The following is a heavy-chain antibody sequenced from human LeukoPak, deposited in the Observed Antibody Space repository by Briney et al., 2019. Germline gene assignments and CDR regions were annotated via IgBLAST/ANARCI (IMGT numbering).Heavy chain of an antibody. J-gene: IGHJ6*03. V-gene: IGHV1-69*01. CDR1: GGTFSSYA. D-gene: IGHD1-26*01. CDR2: IIPIFSTA. CDR3: AGNSGSYYDPGIYYYYMDV. Sequence: SVKVSCKASGGTFSSYAISWVRQAPGQGLEWMGGIIPIFSTANYAQKFQGRVTITADESTSTAYMELSSLRSEDTAVYYCAGNSGSYYDPGIYYYYMDVWGKGTTVTVSS.